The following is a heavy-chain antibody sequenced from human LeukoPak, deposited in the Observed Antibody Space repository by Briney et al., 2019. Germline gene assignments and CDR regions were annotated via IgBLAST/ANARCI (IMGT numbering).Heavy chain of an antibody. CDR2: ISGSGGTI. D-gene: IGHD1-1*01. V-gene: IGHV3-23*01. Sequence: GGSLRLSCAASGFTFSAFAMTWVRQAPGEGLEWVSGISGSGGTIYYADSVKGRFTISRDNSKNTLYLQMNSLRAEDTAVYYCAKESTKYSNPRWGQGTLVTVSS. J-gene: IGHJ4*02. CDR1: GFTFSAFA. CDR3: AKESTKYSNPR.